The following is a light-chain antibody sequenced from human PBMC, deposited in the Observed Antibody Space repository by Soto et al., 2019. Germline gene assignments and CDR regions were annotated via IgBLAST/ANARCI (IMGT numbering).Light chain of an antibody. J-gene: IGKJ1*01. V-gene: IGKV1-5*03. Sequence: DIQMTQSPSTLSASVGDRVTITCRASQSISSWLAWYQQKPGKAPKLLIYKASSLESGVPSRFIGSGSGTEFTLTISSLQPDDFATYYSQQYNSYPWAFGQGTKVEIK. CDR1: QSISSW. CDR3: QQYNSYPWA. CDR2: KAS.